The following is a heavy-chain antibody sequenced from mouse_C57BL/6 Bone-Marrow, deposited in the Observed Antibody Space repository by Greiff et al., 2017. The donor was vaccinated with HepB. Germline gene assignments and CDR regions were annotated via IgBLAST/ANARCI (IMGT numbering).Heavy chain of an antibody. CDR2: ISDGGSYT. V-gene: IGHV5-4*01. CDR1: GFTFSSYA. Sequence: EVQRVESGGGLVKPGGSLKLSCAASGFTFSSYAMSWVRQTPEKRLEWVATISDGGSYTYYPDNVKGRFTISRDNAKNNLYLQMSHLKSEDTAMYYCARDGGYSNYGYFDVWGTGTTVTVSS. J-gene: IGHJ1*03. CDR3: ARDGGYSNYGYFDV. D-gene: IGHD2-5*01.